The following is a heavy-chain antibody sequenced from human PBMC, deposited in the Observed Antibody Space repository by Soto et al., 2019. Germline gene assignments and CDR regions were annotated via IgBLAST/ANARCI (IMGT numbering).Heavy chain of an antibody. J-gene: IGHJ4*02. CDR1: GFTFSAHA. CDR3: AAHAGYCSRATCYSFDY. V-gene: IGHV3-23*01. Sequence: GGSLRLSCAASGFTFSAHAMSWARQAPGKGLEWVSGISGGGDSTYYADCVKGRFTISRDNSKNTVYLNMDSLRAEDTAMYYCAAHAGYCSRATCYSFDYWGQGALVTVSS. CDR2: ISGGGDST. D-gene: IGHD2-2*01.